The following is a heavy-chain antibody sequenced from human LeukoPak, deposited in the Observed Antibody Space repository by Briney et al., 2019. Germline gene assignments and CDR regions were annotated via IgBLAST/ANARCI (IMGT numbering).Heavy chain of an antibody. Sequence: PGGSLRLSCAASGFTVSSNYMSWVRQAPGKGLEWVSVIYSGGSTYYADSVKGRFTISRDNPKNTLYLQMNSLRAEDTAVYYCAVGVVGPYYFDYWGQGTLVTVSS. CDR1: GFTVSSNY. V-gene: IGHV3-53*01. D-gene: IGHD3-3*01. J-gene: IGHJ4*02. CDR3: AVGVVGPYYFDY. CDR2: IYSGGST.